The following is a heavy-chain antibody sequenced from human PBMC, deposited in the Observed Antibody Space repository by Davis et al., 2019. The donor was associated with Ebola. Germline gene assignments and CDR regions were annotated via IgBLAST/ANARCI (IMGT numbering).Heavy chain of an antibody. Sequence: ASVKVSCKASGYTFTSYYMHWVRQAPGQGLEWMGIINPSGGSTSYAQRFQGRVTITTDTSANTVYLDLTSLRSEDTAVFYCARASFAYNSGWYADYWGPGSLVTVSS. D-gene: IGHD6-19*01. J-gene: IGHJ4*02. V-gene: IGHV1-46*01. CDR2: INPSGGST. CDR1: GYTFTSYY. CDR3: ARASFAYNSGWYADY.